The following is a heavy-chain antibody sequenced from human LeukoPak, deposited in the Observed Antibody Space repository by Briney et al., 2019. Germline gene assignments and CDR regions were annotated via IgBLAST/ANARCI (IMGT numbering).Heavy chain of an antibody. CDR2: INPSGGRT. D-gene: IGHD3-22*01. J-gene: IGHJ4*02. CDR3: ARGVVGGQWLLYYFDY. V-gene: IGHV1-46*01. Sequence: GASVKVSCKASGYTFTTYSMHWVRQAPGQGPEWMGIINPSGGRTSYEQKFQGRVTMTRDMSTSTVYMELSSLRSEDTAVYYCARGVVGGQWLLYYFDYWGQGTLVTVSS. CDR1: GYTFTTYS.